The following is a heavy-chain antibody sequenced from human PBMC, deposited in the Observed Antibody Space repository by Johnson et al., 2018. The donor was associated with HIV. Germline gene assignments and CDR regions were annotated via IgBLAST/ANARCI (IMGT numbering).Heavy chain of an antibody. CDR2: IATAGDT. D-gene: IGHD4-17*01. J-gene: IGHJ3*02. CDR3: ARRTVTARFDI. CDR1: GFTFDDYA. V-gene: IGHV3-13*01. Sequence: VQLVESGGGLVQPGRSLRLSCAASGFTFDDYAMHWVRQAPGKGLEWVSGIATAGDTYHPGSVKGRLSMSRDSASNSLYLQMNSLRAGDTAVYYCARRTVTARFDIWGHGTLVTVSS.